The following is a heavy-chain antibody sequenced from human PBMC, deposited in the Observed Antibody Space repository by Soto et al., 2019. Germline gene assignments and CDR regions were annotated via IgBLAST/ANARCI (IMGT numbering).Heavy chain of an antibody. V-gene: IGHV3-23*01. D-gene: IGHD2-2*01. CDR3: AKAGVVPAAMWNFDY. CDR1: GFTFSSYA. CDR2: ISGSGGST. Sequence: GGSLRLSCAASGFTFSSYAMSRVRQAPGKGLEWVSAISGSGGSTYYADSVKGRFTISRDNSKNTLYLQMNSLRAEDTAVYYCAKAGVVPAAMWNFDYWGQGTLVTDSS. J-gene: IGHJ4*02.